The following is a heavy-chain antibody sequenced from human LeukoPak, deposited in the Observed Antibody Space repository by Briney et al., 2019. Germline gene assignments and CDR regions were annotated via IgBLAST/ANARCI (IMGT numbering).Heavy chain of an antibody. D-gene: IGHD2-8*01. Sequence: SETLSLTCTVSGGSISSYYWSWIRQPPGKGLEWIGYIYYSGSTNYNPSLKSRVTISVDTSKNQFSLKLSSVTAADTAAYYCARYHGSMLDYWGQGTLVTVSS. J-gene: IGHJ4*02. V-gene: IGHV4-59*01. CDR2: IYYSGST. CDR3: ARYHGSMLDY. CDR1: GGSISSYY.